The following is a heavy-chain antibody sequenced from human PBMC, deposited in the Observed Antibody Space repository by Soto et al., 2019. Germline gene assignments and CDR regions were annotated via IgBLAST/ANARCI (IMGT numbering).Heavy chain of an antibody. CDR1: GYTFTGYY. V-gene: IGHV1-2*04. CDR2: INPNSGGT. J-gene: IGHJ6*01. Sequence: GASVKVSCKASGYTFTGYYMHWVRQAPGQGLEWMGWINPNSGGTNYAQKFQGWVTMTRDTSISTAYMELSRLRSDDTAVYYCARDRSSGWRVGNYYGMEVWGQGTTVTVSS. CDR3: ARDRSSGWRVGNYYGMEV. D-gene: IGHD6-19*01.